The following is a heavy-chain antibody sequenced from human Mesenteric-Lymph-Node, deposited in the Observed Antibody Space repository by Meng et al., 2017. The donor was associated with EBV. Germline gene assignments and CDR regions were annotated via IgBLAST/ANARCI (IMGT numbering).Heavy chain of an antibody. CDR2: LNRSGNT. Sequence: QGQRPQWGAGLWKPSETLSLPGAVYGGSFSGQYWSWIRQPPGKGLEWIGELNRSGNTNYNPFFKGRVTISVDTSKNQFSLKLSSVTAADTAVYYCARGLGAPNLYYDSNALDYWGQGTLVTVSS. J-gene: IGHJ4*02. D-gene: IGHD3-22*01. V-gene: IGHV4-34*01. CDR3: ARGLGAPNLYYDSNALDY. CDR1: GGSFSGQY.